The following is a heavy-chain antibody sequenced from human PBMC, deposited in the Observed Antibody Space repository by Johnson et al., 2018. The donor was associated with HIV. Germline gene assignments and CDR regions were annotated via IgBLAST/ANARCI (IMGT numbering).Heavy chain of an antibody. D-gene: IGHD1-14*01. CDR1: GFTFSSYG. CDR2: VSYDGSKK. Sequence: QVQLVESGGGVVQPGRSLRLSCVASGFTFSSYGMHWVRQAPGKGLEWVAIVSYDGSKKYYPDSVKGRFTISRDNSKNTLYLQMDSLRAEDTAVYYCAKIRTSGTGDAFDIWGQGTMLIVSS. CDR3: AKIRTSGTGDAFDI. V-gene: IGHV3-30*18. J-gene: IGHJ3*02.